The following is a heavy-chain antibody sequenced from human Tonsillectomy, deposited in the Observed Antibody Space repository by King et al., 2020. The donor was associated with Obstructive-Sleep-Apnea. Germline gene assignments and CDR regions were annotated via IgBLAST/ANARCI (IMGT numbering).Heavy chain of an antibody. CDR2: IIPIFGTA. D-gene: IGHD1-26*01. CDR1: GGTFSSYA. V-gene: IGHV1-69*01. CDR3: ARDEGGKRGVPDAFDI. Sequence: QLVQSGAEVKKPGSSVKVSCKASGGTFSSYAISWVRQAPGQGLEWKGGIIPIFGTANYAQKVQGRVTITADESTSTAYMELSSLRSEDTAVYYCARDEGGKRGVPDAFDIWGQGTMVTVSS. J-gene: IGHJ3*02.